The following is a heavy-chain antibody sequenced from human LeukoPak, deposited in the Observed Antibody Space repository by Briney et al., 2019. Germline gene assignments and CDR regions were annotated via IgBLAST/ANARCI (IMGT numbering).Heavy chain of an antibody. CDR1: GFNFGDYG. V-gene: IGHV3-49*04. J-gene: IGHJ4*02. Sequence: GGSLRLSCTASGFNFGDYGMSWVRQAPGKGLEWVGFIRSKVYGGTPEYAASVKGRFTISRDGSKGIAYLQMNSLKTEDTAVYYCTRDQTPYYWGQGTLVTVSS. CDR2: IRSKVYGGTP. CDR3: TRDQTPYY.